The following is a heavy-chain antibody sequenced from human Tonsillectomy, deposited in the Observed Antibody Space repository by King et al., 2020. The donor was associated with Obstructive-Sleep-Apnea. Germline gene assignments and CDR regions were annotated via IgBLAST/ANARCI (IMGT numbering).Heavy chain of an antibody. V-gene: IGHV3-23*04. CDR2: IGGSGSST. CDR1: GFTFSSYA. J-gene: IGHJ3*02. D-gene: IGHD3-3*01. CDR3: AKEQSTVGWNGAFDI. Sequence: EVQLVESGGGLVQPGGSLRLSCAASGFTFSSYAISWVRQAPGKGLEWVSAIGGSGSSTYYADSVKGRFTISRENSKNTLYLQMNSLRAEDTALYYCAKEQSTVGWNGAFDIWGQGTMVTVSS.